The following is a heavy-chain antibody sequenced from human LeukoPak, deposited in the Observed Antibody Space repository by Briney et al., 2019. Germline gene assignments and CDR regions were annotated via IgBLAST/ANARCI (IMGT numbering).Heavy chain of an antibody. D-gene: IGHD3-22*01. CDR3: ARTYYYDSSGYTLLEAFDY. CDR2: IYYSGTT. V-gene: IGHV4-39*07. J-gene: IGHJ4*02. Sequence: SETLSLTCTVSGGSISSGIYYWGWIRQPPGKGLEWIGSIYYSGTTYYNPSLKSRVTISVDTSKNQFSLKLNSVTAADTAVYYCARTYYYDSSGYTLLEAFDYWGQGTLVTVSS. CDR1: GGSISSGIYY.